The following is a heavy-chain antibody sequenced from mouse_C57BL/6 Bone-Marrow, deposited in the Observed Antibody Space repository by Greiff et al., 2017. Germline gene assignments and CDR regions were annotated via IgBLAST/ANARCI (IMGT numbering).Heavy chain of an antibody. Sequence: EVQLVESGGGLVQPKGSLKLSCAASGFSFNTYAMNWVRQAPGKGLEWVARIRSKSNNYATYYADSVKDRFTISRDDSESMLYLQMNNLKTEDTAMYYCVRHDGYLTFAYWGQGTLVTVSA. CDR3: VRHDGYLTFAY. CDR2: IRSKSNNYAT. CDR1: GFSFNTYA. J-gene: IGHJ3*01. D-gene: IGHD2-3*01. V-gene: IGHV10-1*01.